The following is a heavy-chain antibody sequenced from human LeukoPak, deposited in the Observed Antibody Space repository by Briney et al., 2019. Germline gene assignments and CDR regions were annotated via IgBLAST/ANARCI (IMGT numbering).Heavy chain of an antibody. CDR1: GFTFSGSA. J-gene: IGHJ3*02. Sequence: GGSLRLSCAASGFTFSGSAMSWVRQAPGEGLDWVSLISYSGANSYYTDSVRGRFTISRDNSKDTLFLQMNSLRAEDTAIYYCVRGGASTLGPRVDAFDIWGRGTMVTVSS. CDR2: ISYSGANS. D-gene: IGHD1-26*01. V-gene: IGHV3-23*01. CDR3: VRGGASTLGPRVDAFDI.